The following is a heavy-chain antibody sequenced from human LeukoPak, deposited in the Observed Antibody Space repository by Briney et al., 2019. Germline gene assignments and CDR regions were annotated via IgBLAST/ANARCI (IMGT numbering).Heavy chain of an antibody. CDR1: GGSISSYY. CDR3: ARTPQDTAMANYDY. V-gene: IGHV4-59*01. CDR2: IHYSGST. D-gene: IGHD5-18*01. J-gene: IGHJ4*02. Sequence: PSETLSLTCTVSGGSISSYYWSWIRQPPGKGLEWIGYIHYSGSTNNNPSLKSRVTISVDTSKNQFSLKLTSVTAADTAVYYCARTPQDTAMANYDYWGQGTLVTVSS.